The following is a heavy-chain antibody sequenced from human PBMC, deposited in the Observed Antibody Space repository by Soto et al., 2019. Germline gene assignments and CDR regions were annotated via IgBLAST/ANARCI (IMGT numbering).Heavy chain of an antibody. CDR2: IKSKPNGGTA. J-gene: IGHJ4*02. Sequence: GGHLRPCCAAAGFKCRYLWMRWVRQAPGKGLEWVGRIKSKPNGGTADYAAPVKGRFTISRDDSKSTLYLQMNSLKTDDTAVYYWTREPHFDYWGQGALVTSPQ. V-gene: IGHV3-15*01. D-gene: IGHD1-26*01. CDR3: TREPHFDY. CDR1: GFKCRYLW.